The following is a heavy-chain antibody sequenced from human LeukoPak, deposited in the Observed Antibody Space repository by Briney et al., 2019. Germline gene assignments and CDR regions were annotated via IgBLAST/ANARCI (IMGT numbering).Heavy chain of an antibody. D-gene: IGHD6-19*01. CDR3: ARAHSGHNWFDP. Sequence: SETLSLTCTVSGGSISSYYWSWIRQPPGKGLEWIGYIYYSGSTNYNPSLKSRVTISVDTSKNQFSLKLSSVTAADTAVYYCARAHSGHNWFDPWGQGTLVTVSS. CDR2: IYYSGST. J-gene: IGHJ5*02. CDR1: GGSISSYY. V-gene: IGHV4-59*01.